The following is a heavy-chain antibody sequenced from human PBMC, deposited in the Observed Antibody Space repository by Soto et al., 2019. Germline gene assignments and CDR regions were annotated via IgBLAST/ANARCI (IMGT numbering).Heavy chain of an antibody. J-gene: IGHJ3*02. Sequence: EVQLVESGGGLVQPGGSLRLSCAASGFTFSSYSMNWVRQAPGKGLEWVSYISSSSSTIYYADSVKGRFTISRDNAKNSLYRQMNSLRDEDTAEYYCASGYSGYESLYTLDFDIWGQGTMVTVSS. D-gene: IGHD5-12*01. CDR3: ASGYSGYESLYTLDFDI. V-gene: IGHV3-48*02. CDR2: ISSSSSTI. CDR1: GFTFSSYS.